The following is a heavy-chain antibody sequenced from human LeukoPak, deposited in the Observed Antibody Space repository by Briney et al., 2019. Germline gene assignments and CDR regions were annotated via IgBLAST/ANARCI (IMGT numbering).Heavy chain of an antibody. V-gene: IGHV3-15*01. J-gene: IGHJ4*02. CDR3: TSDWGVLADN. Sequence: PGGSLRLSCAASGFTFANAYMSWVRQAPGKGLEWVGRIKNKGAGGTADYTAPVKGRFAISRDDSKNTLYLQMNSLKTEDTAVYYCTSDWGVLADNWGQGTLVTVSS. CDR1: GFTFANAY. D-gene: IGHD3-16*01. CDR2: IKNKGAGGTA.